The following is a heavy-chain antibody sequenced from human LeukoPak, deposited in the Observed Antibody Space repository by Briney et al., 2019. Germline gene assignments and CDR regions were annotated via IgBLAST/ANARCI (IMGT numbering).Heavy chain of an antibody. Sequence: GAAVKVSCKTSGGTFSWHAISWVRQAPGQGLEWMGGIIPIICAANYAQSFQGRIMMTADESANTVYMELSSLRSDDTAVYYCARENEQGLRDFDWVHNWFDPWGQGTLVTVSS. J-gene: IGHJ5*02. D-gene: IGHD3-9*01. CDR2: IIPIICAA. CDR1: GGTFSWHA. V-gene: IGHV1-69*13. CDR3: ARENEQGLRDFDWVHNWFDP.